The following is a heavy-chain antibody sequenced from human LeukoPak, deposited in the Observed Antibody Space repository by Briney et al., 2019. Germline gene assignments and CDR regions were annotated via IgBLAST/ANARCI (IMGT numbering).Heavy chain of an antibody. CDR3: ARDKRYGSGSLDY. CDR1: GFTFSSYS. CDR2: ISSSSIYI. V-gene: IGHV3-21*01. D-gene: IGHD3-10*01. Sequence: PGGSLRLSCAASGFTFSSYSMNWVRQAPGKGLEWVSSISSSSIYICYADSVKGRFTISRDNAKNSLYLQMNSLRAEDTAVYYCARDKRYGSGSLDYWGQGTLVTVSS. J-gene: IGHJ4*02.